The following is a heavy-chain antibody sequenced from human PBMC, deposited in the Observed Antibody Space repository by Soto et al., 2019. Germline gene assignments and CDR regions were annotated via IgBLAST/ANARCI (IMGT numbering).Heavy chain of an antibody. D-gene: IGHD6-19*01. V-gene: IGHV3-30-3*01. CDR3: ASGYSSGWYVADDY. Sequence: VQLVESGGGLVQPGGSLRLSCAASGFTFSSYAMHWVRQAPGKGLEWVAVISYDGSNKYYADSVKGRFTISRDNSKNTLYLQMNSLRAEDTAVYYCASGYSSGWYVADDYWGQGTLVTVSS. CDR1: GFTFSSYA. CDR2: ISYDGSNK. J-gene: IGHJ4*02.